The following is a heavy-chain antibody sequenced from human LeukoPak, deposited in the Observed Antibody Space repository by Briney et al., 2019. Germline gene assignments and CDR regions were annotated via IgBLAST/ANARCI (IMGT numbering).Heavy chain of an antibody. V-gene: IGHV4-39*01. CDR2: IYNSANT. CDR1: GDSISSSSYC. D-gene: IGHD5-12*01. J-gene: IGHJ3*02. Sequence: SETLSLTCTVSGDSISSSSYCWDWIRQPPGKGLEWIGNIYNSANTHYNPSLRTRITMSVDTSKNQFSLKLNSVTAADTGIYYCARHSRSAYTGYENAFDIWGQGTMVTVSS. CDR3: ARHSRSAYTGYENAFDI.